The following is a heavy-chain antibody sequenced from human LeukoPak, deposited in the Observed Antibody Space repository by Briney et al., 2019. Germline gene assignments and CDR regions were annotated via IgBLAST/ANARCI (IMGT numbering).Heavy chain of an antibody. CDR1: KFTYRNYC. CDR2: IKYDASEK. J-gene: IGHJ4*02. D-gene: IGHD7-27*01. CDR3: ARDDGGETNWGSIDY. V-gene: IGHV3-7*05. Sequence: GGPLRLSCAASKFTYRNYCMTWVRQAPGKGLKSVDNIKYDASEKYYEDSVKGRFTVSRDNAKNSLYLQMSSLRAEDTAVYYCARDDGGETNWGSIDYWGQGTVVTVSS.